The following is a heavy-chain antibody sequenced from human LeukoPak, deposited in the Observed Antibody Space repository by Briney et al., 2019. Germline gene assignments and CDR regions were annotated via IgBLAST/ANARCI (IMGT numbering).Heavy chain of an antibody. V-gene: IGHV4-34*01. D-gene: IGHD6-13*01. Sequence: SETLSLTCAVYGGSFSGYYWSWIRQPPGKGLEWIGEIKHSGSTKYNPSLESRVTISVDTSKDQFSLKLTSVTAADTAVYYCARGPPDSSSWYYYNYWGQGTLVTVSS. CDR3: ARGPPDSSSWYYYNY. CDR1: GGSFSGYY. J-gene: IGHJ4*02. CDR2: IKHSGST.